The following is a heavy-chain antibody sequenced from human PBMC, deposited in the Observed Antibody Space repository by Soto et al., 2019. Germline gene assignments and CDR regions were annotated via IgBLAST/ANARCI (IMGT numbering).Heavy chain of an antibody. CDR1: GGSFRGFY. Sequence: PSETLSLTCAGSGGSFRGFYCTWIRQSPWKGLEWLGDINHVGITNYNPSLKSRVSIPVDTSKSQFSLKLSSVTAADTAVYYCARAHDFWGGRQQPIDSWGQGTLVPVSS. CDR3: ARAHDFWGGRQQPIDS. CDR2: INHVGIT. V-gene: IGHV4-34*01. J-gene: IGHJ4*02. D-gene: IGHD3-3*01.